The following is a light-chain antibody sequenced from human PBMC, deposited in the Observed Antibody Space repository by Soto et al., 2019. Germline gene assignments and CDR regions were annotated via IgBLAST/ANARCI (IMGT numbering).Light chain of an antibody. Sequence: DIQTTQSPSTLSASVGDRVTITCRASQSISSWLAWYQQKPVKAPKLLIYDASSLESGVPSRFSGSGSGTEFTLTISSLQPDDFATYYCQQYNSYSFGGGTKVEIK. CDR3: QQYNSYS. J-gene: IGKJ4*01. V-gene: IGKV1-5*01. CDR2: DAS. CDR1: QSISSW.